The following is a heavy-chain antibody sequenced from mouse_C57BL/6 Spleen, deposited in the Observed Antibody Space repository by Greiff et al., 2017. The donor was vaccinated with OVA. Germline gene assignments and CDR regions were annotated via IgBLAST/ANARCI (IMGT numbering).Heavy chain of an antibody. D-gene: IGHD1-1*01. CDR1: GYTFTSYW. V-gene: IGHV1-72*01. J-gene: IGHJ3*01. CDR2: LDPNSGGT. CDR3: ARLHDYYGSSYEEAWFAY. Sequence: VQLVESGAELVKPGASVKLSCKASGYTFTSYWMHWVKQRPGRGLEWIGRLDPNSGGTKYNEKFKSKATLTVDKPSRTAYMQLSSLTSEDSAVYYCARLHDYYGSSYEEAWFAYWGQGTLVTVSA.